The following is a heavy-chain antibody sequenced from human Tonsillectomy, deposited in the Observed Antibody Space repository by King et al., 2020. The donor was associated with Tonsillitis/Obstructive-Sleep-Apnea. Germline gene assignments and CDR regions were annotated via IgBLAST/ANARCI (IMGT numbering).Heavy chain of an antibody. V-gene: IGHV4-39*01. CDR1: GGSISSSSYY. D-gene: IGHD3-3*01. J-gene: IGHJ6*02. CDR2: IYYSGST. CDR3: ARIADYDFWSGYYGYYYGMDV. Sequence: QLQESGPGLVKPSETLSLTCTVSGGSISSSSYYWGWIRQPPGKGLEWIGSIYYSGSTYYNPSLKSRVTISVDTSKNQFSLKLSSVTAADTAVYYCARIADYDFWSGYYGYYYGMDVWGQGTTVTVSS.